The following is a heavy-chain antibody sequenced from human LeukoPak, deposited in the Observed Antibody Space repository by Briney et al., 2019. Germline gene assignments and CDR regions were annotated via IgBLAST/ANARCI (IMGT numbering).Heavy chain of an antibody. CDR3: ARYGRWYNWFDP. J-gene: IGHJ5*02. Sequence: ASVKVSCKASGYTFTGNYMHWLRQAPGQGLQWMGWINPNSGGTNYAQKFQGRVTMTRDTSISTAYMELNRLRSDDTAVYYCARYGRWYNWFDPWGQGTLVTVSS. CDR1: GYTFTGNY. CDR2: INPNSGGT. D-gene: IGHD4-23*01. V-gene: IGHV1-2*02.